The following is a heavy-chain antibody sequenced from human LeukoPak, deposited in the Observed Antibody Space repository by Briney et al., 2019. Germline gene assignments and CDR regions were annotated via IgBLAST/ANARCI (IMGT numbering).Heavy chain of an antibody. Sequence: PSETLSLTCTVSGGSISSSSYYWGWIRQPPGKGLEWIGSIYYSGSTYYNPSLKSRVTISVDTSKNQFSLKLSSVTAADTAVYYCAVYAIRDGGFDYWGQGTLVTVSS. CDR2: IYYSGST. J-gene: IGHJ4*02. V-gene: IGHV4-39*07. D-gene: IGHD2-8*01. CDR3: AVYAIRDGGFDY. CDR1: GGSISSSSYY.